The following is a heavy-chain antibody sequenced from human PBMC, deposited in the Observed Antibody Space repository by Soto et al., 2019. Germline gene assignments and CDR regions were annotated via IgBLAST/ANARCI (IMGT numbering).Heavy chain of an antibody. J-gene: IGHJ3*02. Sequence: GASVKVSCKASGYTFTSYGICWVRQAPGQGLEWMGWISAYNGNTNYAQKLQGRVTMTTDTSTSTAYMELRSLRSDDTAVYYCARAISSGWDTPKSTTFDIWGQGTMVTVSS. D-gene: IGHD6-19*01. V-gene: IGHV1-18*01. CDR3: ARAISSGWDTPKSTTFDI. CDR2: ISAYNGNT. CDR1: GYTFTSYG.